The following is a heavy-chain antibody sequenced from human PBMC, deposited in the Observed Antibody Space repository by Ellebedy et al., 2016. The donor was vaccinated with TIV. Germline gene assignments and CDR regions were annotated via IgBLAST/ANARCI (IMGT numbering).Heavy chain of an antibody. Sequence: GESLKISCAASGFTFSSYAMSWVRQAPEKGLEWVGRITNDPARYTTDYAASVKGRFSISRDDSKNSLYLQMNNLKTEDTAVYYCARDIYTALSPWGQGTLVTVSS. J-gene: IGHJ5*02. D-gene: IGHD5-18*01. CDR1: GFTFSSYA. CDR3: ARDIYTALSP. CDR2: ITNDPARYTT. V-gene: IGHV3-72*01.